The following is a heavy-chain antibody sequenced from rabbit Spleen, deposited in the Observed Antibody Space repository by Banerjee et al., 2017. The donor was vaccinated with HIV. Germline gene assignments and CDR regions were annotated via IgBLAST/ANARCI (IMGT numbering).Heavy chain of an antibody. J-gene: IGHJ4*01. CDR2: IYTSSGIT. V-gene: IGHV1S45*01. Sequence: QEQLEESGGGLVQPGGSLKLSCKASGFDFSRYGVSWVRQAPGKGLEWIACIYTSSGITWYATWAKGRFTISETSSTTVTLQMTSLTDADTATYFCARGGYGGHIYAMGLWGPGTLVTVS. CDR3: ARGGYGGHIYAMGL. CDR1: GFDFSRYG. D-gene: IGHD4-2*01.